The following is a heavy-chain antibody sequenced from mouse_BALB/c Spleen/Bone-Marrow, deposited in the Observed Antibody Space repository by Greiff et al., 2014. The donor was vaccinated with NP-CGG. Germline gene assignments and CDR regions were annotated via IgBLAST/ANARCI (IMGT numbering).Heavy chain of an antibody. V-gene: IGHV1S135*01. CDR1: GYAFTNYN. J-gene: IGHJ4*01. CDR2: FDPYNGGT. Sequence: EVQLQQSGPELVKPVASVKVSCKASGYAFTNYNMYWVKQSHGKSLEWIGYFDPYNGGTSYNQKFKGKATLTVDKSSSTAYMHLNSLTSEDSAVYYCARSFAMDYWGQGTSVTVSS. CDR3: ARSFAMDY.